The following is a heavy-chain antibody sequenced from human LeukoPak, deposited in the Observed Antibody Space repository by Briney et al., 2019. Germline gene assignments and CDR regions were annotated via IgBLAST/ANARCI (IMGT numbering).Heavy chain of an antibody. CDR1: GGSISSSSYY. Sequence: PSETLSLTCTVSGGSISSSSYYWGWIRQPPGKGLEWIGSIYYSGSTYYNPSLKSRVTISVDTSKNQFSLKLSSVTAADTAVYYCARRRLQPDYDYWGQGTLVTVSS. J-gene: IGHJ4*02. CDR3: ARRRLQPDYDY. CDR2: IYYSGST. D-gene: IGHD5-24*01. V-gene: IGHV4-39*01.